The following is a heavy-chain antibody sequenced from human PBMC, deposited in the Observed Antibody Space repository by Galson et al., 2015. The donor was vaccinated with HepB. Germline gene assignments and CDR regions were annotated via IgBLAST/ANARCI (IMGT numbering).Heavy chain of an antibody. D-gene: IGHD2-15*01. CDR1: GGSISSFF. J-gene: IGHJ5*02. Sequence: LSLTCTVSGGSISSFFWSWTRQPPGKGLEWIGYIYYSGSTNYNPSLKSRVTISVDTSKNQFSLKLSSVTAADTAVYYCARARGYCSGGSCSTFWFDPWGQGTLVTVSS. CDR3: ARARGYCSGGSCSTFWFDP. CDR2: IYYSGST. V-gene: IGHV4-59*01.